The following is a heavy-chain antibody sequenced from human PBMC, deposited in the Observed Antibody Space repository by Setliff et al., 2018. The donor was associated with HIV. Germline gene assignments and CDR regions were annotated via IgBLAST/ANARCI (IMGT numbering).Heavy chain of an antibody. CDR2: IYYSGST. J-gene: IGHJ4*02. V-gene: IGHV4-59*01. CDR1: GGSMSRYY. Sequence: PSETLSLTCTVSGGSMSRYYWSWIRQSPGKGLEWIGFIYYSGSTKYNPSLKSRVTISIDTSKNQFSLKLSSVTAADTAIYYCTRGPEGVAGGDYWGQGILVTVSS. CDR3: TRGPEGVAGGDY. D-gene: IGHD3-3*01.